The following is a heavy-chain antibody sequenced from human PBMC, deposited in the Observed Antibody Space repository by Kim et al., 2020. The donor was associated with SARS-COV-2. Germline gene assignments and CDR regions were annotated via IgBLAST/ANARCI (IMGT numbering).Heavy chain of an antibody. V-gene: IGHV5-51*01. CDR2: IYPGDSDT. CDR1: GYSFTSYW. Sequence: GESLKISCKGSGYSFTSYWIGWVRQMPGKGLEWMGIIYPGDSDTRYSPSFQGQVTISADKSISTAYLQWSSLKASDTAMYYCARLRAESYSSSWYGYGMDVWGQGTTVTVSS. D-gene: IGHD6-13*01. CDR3: ARLRAESYSSSWYGYGMDV. J-gene: IGHJ6*02.